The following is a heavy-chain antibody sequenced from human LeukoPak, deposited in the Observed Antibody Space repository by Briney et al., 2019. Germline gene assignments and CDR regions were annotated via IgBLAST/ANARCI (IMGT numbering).Heavy chain of an antibody. V-gene: IGHV3-23*01. CDR2: ARPSGDTT. CDR3: ARGSDTLA. CDR1: GFPFSTYA. D-gene: IGHD3-10*01. Sequence: GGSLRLSCAASGFPFSTYAMSWVRQAPGKGLEWVSSARPSGDTTYYADSVKGRFTISRDNSVNTLYLQMNSLRVEDTAVYYCARGSDTLAWGQGILVTVSS. J-gene: IGHJ5*02.